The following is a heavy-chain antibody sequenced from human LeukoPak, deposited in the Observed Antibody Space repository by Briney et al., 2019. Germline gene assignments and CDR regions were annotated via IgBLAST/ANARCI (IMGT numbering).Heavy chain of an antibody. CDR2: ISYDGSNK. D-gene: IGHD2-2*01. CDR1: GFTFSSYA. CDR3: ASIVVVPANAFDI. Sequence: QPGGSLRLSCAASGFTFSSYAMHWVRQAPGKGLEWVAVISYDGSNKYYADSVKGRFTISRDNSKNTLYLQMNSLRAEDTAVYYCASIVVVPANAFDIWSQGTMVTVSS. J-gene: IGHJ3*02. V-gene: IGHV3-30-3*01.